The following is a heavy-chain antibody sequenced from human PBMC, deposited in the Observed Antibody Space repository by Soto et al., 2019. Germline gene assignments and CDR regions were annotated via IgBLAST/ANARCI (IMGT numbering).Heavy chain of an antibody. CDR2: ISAYNGNT. Sequence: ASVKVSCKASGYTFTSYGISWVRRAPGQGLEWMGWISAYNGNTNYAQKLQGRVTMTTDTSTSTAYMELRSLRSDDTAVYYCARDDRGSSWYVHPIDYWGQGTLVTVSS. V-gene: IGHV1-18*01. CDR3: ARDDRGSSWYVHPIDY. J-gene: IGHJ4*02. D-gene: IGHD6-13*01. CDR1: GYTFTSYG.